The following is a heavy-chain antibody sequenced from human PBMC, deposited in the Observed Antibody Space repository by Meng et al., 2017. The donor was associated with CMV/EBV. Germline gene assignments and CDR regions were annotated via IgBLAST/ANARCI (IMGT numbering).Heavy chain of an antibody. D-gene: IGHD3-3*01. CDR1: GFTFSSYG. J-gene: IGHJ5*02. CDR3: ARAHDPRGDYDFWSGLPHLNWFDP. CDR2: IRYDGSNK. V-gene: IGHV3-30*02. Sequence: GGSLRLSCAASGFTFSSYGMHWVRQALGKGLEWVAFIRYDGSNKYYADSVKGRFTISRDNSKNTLYLQMNSLRAEDTAVYYCARAHDPRGDYDFWSGLPHLNWFDPWGQGTLVTVSS.